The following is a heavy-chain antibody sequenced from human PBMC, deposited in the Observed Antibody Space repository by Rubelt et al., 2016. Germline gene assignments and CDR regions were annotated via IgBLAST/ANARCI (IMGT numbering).Heavy chain of an antibody. CDR3: ARGGIQLCPRI. V-gene: IGHV5-51*01. D-gene: IGHD5-18*01. Sequence: GDSDTRYSPSFQGQVTISADKSISTAYLQWSSLKASDTAMYYCARGGIQLCPRIWGQGTLVTVSS. J-gene: IGHJ4*02. CDR2: GDSDT.